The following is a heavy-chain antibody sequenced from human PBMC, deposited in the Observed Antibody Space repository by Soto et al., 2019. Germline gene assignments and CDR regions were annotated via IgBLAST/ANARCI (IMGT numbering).Heavy chain of an antibody. D-gene: IGHD3-22*01. CDR1: GFTFSSYG. CDR2: IWYDGSNK. V-gene: IGHV3-33*01. Sequence: GSLRLSCAASGFTFSSYGMHWVRQAPGKGLEWVAVIWYDGSNKYYADSVKGRFTISRDDSKNTLYLQMNSLKTEDTAVYYCTTDHRSYYDSSGTDNWGQGTLVTVSS. CDR3: TTDHRSYYDSSGTDN. J-gene: IGHJ4*02.